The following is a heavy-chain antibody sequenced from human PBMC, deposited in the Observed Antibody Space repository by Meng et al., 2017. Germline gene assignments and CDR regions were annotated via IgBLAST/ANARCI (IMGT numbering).Heavy chain of an antibody. CDR1: DGSISSSNW. V-gene: IGHV4-4*03. CDR2: IYHSGST. D-gene: IGHD5-24*01. Sequence: LVQEAAHGMEQPPGALALTCAVCDGSISSSNWWSWVRQPPGKGLELIGEIYHSGSTNYNPSLKSRVTISVDKSKNQFSLKLSSVTAADTAVYYCARDGRSWDWGQGTLVTVSS. CDR3: ARDGRSWD. J-gene: IGHJ4*02.